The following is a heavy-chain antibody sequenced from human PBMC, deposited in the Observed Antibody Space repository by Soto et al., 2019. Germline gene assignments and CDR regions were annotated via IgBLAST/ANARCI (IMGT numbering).Heavy chain of an antibody. D-gene: IGHD3-3*01. Sequence: SETLSLTCPVSGCAISGYYWTWIRQPAGKGLEWIGRIYSSGSTKYNPSLKSRVTMSLDTSTNQFSLRLTSVTAADTAVYYCARGQRFSDWFDPWGQGTLVTVSS. CDR2: IYSSGST. J-gene: IGHJ5*02. V-gene: IGHV4-4*07. CDR1: GCAISGYY. CDR3: ARGQRFSDWFDP.